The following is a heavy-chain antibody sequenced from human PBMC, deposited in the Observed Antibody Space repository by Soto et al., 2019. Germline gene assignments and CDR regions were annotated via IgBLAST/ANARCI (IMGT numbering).Heavy chain of an antibody. J-gene: IGHJ4*02. Sequence: PGGSLRLSCAASGFTFNSYTMAWVRQAPGKGLEWVSSISGSGGSPSYADSVQGRFTISRDNSRNTLYLQMNSLRAEDTAVYYCAKRVEYSSSTHYFDYWGQGTLVTVSS. CDR3: AKRVEYSSSTHYFDY. V-gene: IGHV3-23*01. CDR2: ISGSGGSP. D-gene: IGHD6-6*01. CDR1: GFTFNSYT.